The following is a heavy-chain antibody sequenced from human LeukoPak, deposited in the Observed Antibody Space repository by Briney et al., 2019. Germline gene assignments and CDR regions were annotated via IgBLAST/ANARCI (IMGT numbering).Heavy chain of an antibody. V-gene: IGHV4-38-2*02. CDR3: ARDCDFWSGYYGGGGDY. CDR2: IYHSGST. CDR1: GYSISSGYY. D-gene: IGHD3-3*01. J-gene: IGHJ4*02. Sequence: SETLSLTCIVSGYSISSGYYWGWIRQPPGKGLEWIGSIYHSGSTYYNPSLKSRVTMSVDTSKNQFSLKLSSVTAADTAVYYCARDCDFWSGYYGGGGDYWGQGTLVTVSS.